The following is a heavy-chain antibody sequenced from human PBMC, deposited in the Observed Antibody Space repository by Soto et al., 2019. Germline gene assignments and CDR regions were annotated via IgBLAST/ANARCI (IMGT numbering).Heavy chain of an antibody. Sequence: PVESVTISCNGSGYSFTRYCIIWVLQMPGKGLEGMGSIDPSDSYTNYSPSFQGHVTISADKSISTAYLQWSSLKASDTAMYYCARQTAYYDFWSGYPPNYYYYGMDVWGQGTTVTVSS. CDR2: IDPSDSYT. J-gene: IGHJ6*02. V-gene: IGHV5-10-1*01. CDR3: ARQTAYYDFWSGYPPNYYYYGMDV. CDR1: GYSFTRYC. D-gene: IGHD3-3*01.